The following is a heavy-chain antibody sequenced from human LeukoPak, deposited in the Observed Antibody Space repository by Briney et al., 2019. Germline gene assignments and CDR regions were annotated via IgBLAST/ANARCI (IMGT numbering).Heavy chain of an antibody. CDR2: IKQDGSEK. V-gene: IGHV3-7*01. Sequence: PGGSLRLSCAASGFTFSSYWMSWVRQAPGKGLEWVANIKQDGSEKYYVDSVKGRFTISRDNAKNSLYLQMNSLRAEDTAVYYCVRDDYYDSSGPDYWGQGTLVTVSS. D-gene: IGHD3-22*01. J-gene: IGHJ4*02. CDR3: VRDDYYDSSGPDY. CDR1: GFTFSSYW.